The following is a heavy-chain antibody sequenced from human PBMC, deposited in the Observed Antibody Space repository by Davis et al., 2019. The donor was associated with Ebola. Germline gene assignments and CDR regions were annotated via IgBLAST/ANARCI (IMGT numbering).Heavy chain of an antibody. V-gene: IGHV1-69*04. CDR2: IIPILGIA. Sequence: AASVKVSCKASGGTFSSYAISWVRQAPGQGLEWMGRIIPILGIANYAQKFQGRVTITADKSTSTAYMELSSLRSEDTAVYYCVRAGVNNWFDPWGQGTLVTVSS. CDR1: GGTFSSYA. D-gene: IGHD4-23*01. J-gene: IGHJ5*02. CDR3: VRAGVNNWFDP.